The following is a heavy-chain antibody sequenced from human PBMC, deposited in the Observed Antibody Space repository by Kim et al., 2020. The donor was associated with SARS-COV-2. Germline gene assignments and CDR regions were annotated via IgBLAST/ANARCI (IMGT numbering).Heavy chain of an antibody. V-gene: IGHV3-30*18. J-gene: IGHJ6*02. CDR1: RFTFSSYG. D-gene: IGHD3-22*01. Sequence: GGSLRLSCAASRFTFSSYGMHWVRQAPGKGLEWVAVISYDGSGKYYADSVKGRFTISRDNSKNTLYLQMNSLRAEDTAVYYCAKDYGYASGGYYCSIDVWGQGTTVPVSS. CDR3: AKDYGYASGGYYCSIDV. CDR2: ISYDGSGK.